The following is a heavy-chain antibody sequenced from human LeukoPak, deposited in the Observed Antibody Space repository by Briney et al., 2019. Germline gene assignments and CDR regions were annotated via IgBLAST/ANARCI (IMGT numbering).Heavy chain of an antibody. V-gene: IGHV4-30-4*01. D-gene: IGHD1-14*01. CDR3: ARDPEGGYFDY. Sequence: PSETLSLTCTVSGGSISSGDYYWSWIRQPPGKGLEWIGYIYYSGSTYYNPSLKSRVTISVDTSKNQFSLKLSSVTAADTAVYYCARDPEGGYFDYWGPGTLVTVSS. J-gene: IGHJ4*02. CDR2: IYYSGST. CDR1: GGSISSGDYY.